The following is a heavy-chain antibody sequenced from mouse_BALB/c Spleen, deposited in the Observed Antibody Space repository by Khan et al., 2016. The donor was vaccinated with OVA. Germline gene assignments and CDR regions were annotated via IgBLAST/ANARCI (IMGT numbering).Heavy chain of an antibody. Sequence: EVQLQESGGGLVQPKGSLKLSCAASGFTFNTYAMNWVRQAPGKGLEWVARIRSKSNNYATYYADSVKDRFTISRDDSQSMLYLQMNNLKTEDTAMYYCESRSWFAYWGQGTLVTVSA. CDR1: GFTFNTYA. CDR3: ESRSWFAY. CDR2: IRSKSNNYAT. V-gene: IGHV10-1*02. J-gene: IGHJ3*01.